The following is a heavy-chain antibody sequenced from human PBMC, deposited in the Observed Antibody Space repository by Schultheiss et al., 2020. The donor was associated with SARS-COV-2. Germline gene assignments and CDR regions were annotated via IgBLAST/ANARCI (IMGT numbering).Heavy chain of an antibody. CDR3: AKNPYCGGDCYLGYFDY. CDR1: GFTSSSYA. J-gene: IGHJ4*02. V-gene: IGHV3-30-3*02. D-gene: IGHD2-21*02. CDR2: ISHDGGSV. Sequence: GGSLRLSCAVSGFTSSSYAMHWVRQAPGKGLEWVALISHDGGSVNYADSVRGRFTISRDNSKNTLYLQMNSLRAEDTAVYYCAKNPYCGGDCYLGYFDYWGQETLVTVSS.